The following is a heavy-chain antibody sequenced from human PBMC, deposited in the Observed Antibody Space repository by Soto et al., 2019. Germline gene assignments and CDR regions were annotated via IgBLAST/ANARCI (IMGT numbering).Heavy chain of an antibody. J-gene: IGHJ6*02. CDR1: GGTFDAYT. Sequence: QVQLVQSGAEVRKPGSSVRVSCKASGGTFDAYTITWVRQAPGQGLEWMGGIIPLFGTANYAQKFQGRVTITADESTTTAHMELSSLRSEDTAVYFCARLGTKAMDVWGHGTTVTISS. D-gene: IGHD2-2*01. CDR2: IIPLFGTA. CDR3: ARLGTKAMDV. V-gene: IGHV1-69*01.